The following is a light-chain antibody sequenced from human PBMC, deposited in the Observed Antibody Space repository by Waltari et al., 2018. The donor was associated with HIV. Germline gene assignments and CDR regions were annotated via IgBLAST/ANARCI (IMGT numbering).Light chain of an antibody. V-gene: IGLV2-14*01. CDR2: EVS. CDR1: SSDVGGYNY. J-gene: IGLJ2*01. CDR3: TSYTTSTTVI. Sequence: QSALTQPASVSGSPGQSITISCTGTSSDVGGYNYVSWYQHHPGKVPKLMIYEVSSRPSGVSNRFSGSKSGNTASLTISGLQAEDEADYYCTSYTTSTTVIFGGGTKLTVL.